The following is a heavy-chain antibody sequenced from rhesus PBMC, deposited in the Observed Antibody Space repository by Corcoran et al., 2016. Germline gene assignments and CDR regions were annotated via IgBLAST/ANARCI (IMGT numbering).Heavy chain of an antibody. J-gene: IGHJ6*01. CDR3: AAFYGLDS. Sequence: QLQLQESGPGMVKPSETLSLTCAVSGGSVSSDYWTWIRQPPGKGLEWNGRISGSRGSAAYNPSLKTRVTISTDTSKNQFSLNLRSVTAADTAVYYCAAFYGLDSWGQGVVVTVSS. V-gene: IGHV4-173*01. CDR1: GGSVSSDY. CDR2: ISGSRGSA.